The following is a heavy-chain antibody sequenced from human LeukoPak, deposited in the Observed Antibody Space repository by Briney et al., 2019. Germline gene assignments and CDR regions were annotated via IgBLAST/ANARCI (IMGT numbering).Heavy chain of an antibody. D-gene: IGHD3-10*01. CDR2: IYYSGST. J-gene: IGHJ6*02. CDR1: GGSIDSYY. Sequence: SETLSLTCTVSGGSIDSYYWTWIRQPPGKGLEWIGYIYYSGSTHYNPSLNSRVTISMDTSKNHFSLKLSSVTAADTAIYYCARTSRHFYGSGSNLTPWPADMDVWGQGTKVIVSS. CDR3: ARTSRHFYGSGSNLTPWPADMDV. V-gene: IGHV4-59*01.